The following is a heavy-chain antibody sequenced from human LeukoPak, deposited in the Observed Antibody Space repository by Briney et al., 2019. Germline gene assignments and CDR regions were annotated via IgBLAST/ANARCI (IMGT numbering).Heavy chain of an antibody. J-gene: IGHJ4*02. V-gene: IGHV3-23*01. CDR3: AKPIVLLVYAVDY. Sequence: GGSLRLSCAASGFTFSSYAMSWVRQAPGKGLEWVSTIGAGGGSTYYADSVKGRFTISRDNSKSALYLQMNSLKAEDTAIYYCAKPIVLLVYAVDYWGQGTLVTVSS. CDR2: IGAGGGST. CDR1: GFTFSSYA. D-gene: IGHD2-8*01.